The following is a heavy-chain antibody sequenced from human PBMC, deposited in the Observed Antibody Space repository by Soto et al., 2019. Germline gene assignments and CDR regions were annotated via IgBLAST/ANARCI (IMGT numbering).Heavy chain of an antibody. J-gene: IGHJ4*02. V-gene: IGHV3-23*01. D-gene: IGHD3-10*01. CDR3: EKEGYVSGFF. Sequence: PVGPLHRCGAASGLSFSAYTMSWVRQAPGKGLEWVSGMTGSGGFTYYADSVKGRFTISRDNSKNTLYVQMNSLRAEDTAVYYCEKEGYVSGFFWGQGTLVTVSS. CDR2: MTGSGGFT. CDR1: GLSFSAYT.